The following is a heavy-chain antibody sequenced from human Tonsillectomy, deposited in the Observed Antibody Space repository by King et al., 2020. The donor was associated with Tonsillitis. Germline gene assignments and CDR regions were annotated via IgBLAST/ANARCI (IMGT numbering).Heavy chain of an antibody. V-gene: IGHV3-30*18. Sequence: VQLVESGGGVVQPGRSLRLSCAASGFTFSSYGMHWVRQAPGKGLEWVAVISYDGSNKYYADSVKGRFTISRDNSKNTLYLQMSSLRAEDTAVYYCAKDTYYGSSYYYYYGMDVWGQGTTVTVSS. CDR1: GFTFSSYG. CDR3: AKDTYYGSSYYYYYGMDV. D-gene: IGHD3-10*01. CDR2: ISYDGSNK. J-gene: IGHJ6*02.